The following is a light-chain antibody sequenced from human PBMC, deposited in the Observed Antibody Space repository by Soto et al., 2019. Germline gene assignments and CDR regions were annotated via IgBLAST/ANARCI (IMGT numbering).Light chain of an antibody. J-gene: IGKJ5*01. CDR3: QLYGNSPP. Sequence: EIVLTQSPGTLSLSPGEIATVSCKTSHSSGSNFLAWYQQKPGQAPRLLIYASSQRATGIQDRFSGSASRADFTINIDILEHEDFAVYDCQLYGNSPPFGQGTRLEIK. V-gene: IGKV3-20*01. CDR2: ASS. CDR1: HSSGSNF.